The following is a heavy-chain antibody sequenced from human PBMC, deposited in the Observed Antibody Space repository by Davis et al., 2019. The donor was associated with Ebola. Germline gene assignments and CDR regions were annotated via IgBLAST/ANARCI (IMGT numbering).Heavy chain of an antibody. J-gene: IGHJ4*02. CDR1: GFTFSNYW. Sequence: PGGSLRLSCVASGFTFSNYWMTWVRQAPGRGLEWVGKIKYDGSEKYYKDSVKGRFTISRDNAKNSLFLQMNSLTAEDTALYYCAREAPFCGGDCLDYWGQGTLVTVSS. CDR3: AREAPFCGGDCLDY. D-gene: IGHD2-21*01. CDR2: IKYDGSEK. V-gene: IGHV3-7*01.